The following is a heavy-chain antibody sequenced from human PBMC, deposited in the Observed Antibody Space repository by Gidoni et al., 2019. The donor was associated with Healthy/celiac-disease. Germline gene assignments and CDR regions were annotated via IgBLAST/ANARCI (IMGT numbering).Heavy chain of an antibody. CDR2: INAGNGNT. V-gene: IGHV1-3*01. D-gene: IGHD3-16*02. CDR1: GYTFTSYA. J-gene: IGHJ4*02. CDR3: ARDRRLRLGELSLSITIPSY. Sequence: QVQLVQSGAEVKKPGASVKVSCKASGYTFTSYAMPWVRQAPGQRLEWMGWINAGNGNTKYSQKFQGRVTITRDTSASTAYMELSSLRSEDTAVYYCARDRRLRLGELSLSITIPSYWGQGTLVTVSS.